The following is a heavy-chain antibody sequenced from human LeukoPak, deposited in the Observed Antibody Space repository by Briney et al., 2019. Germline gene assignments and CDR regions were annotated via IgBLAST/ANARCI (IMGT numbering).Heavy chain of an antibody. J-gene: IGHJ6*04. CDR3: AREPSPMVRGVILAMDV. CDR1: GGSFSGYY. Sequence: SETLSLTCAVYGGSFSGYYWSWIRQPPGKGLEWIGEINHSGSTNYNPSLKSRVTTSVDTSKNQFSLKLSSVTAADTAVYYCAREPSPMVRGVILAMDVWGKGTTVTISS. CDR2: INHSGST. D-gene: IGHD3-10*01. V-gene: IGHV4-34*01.